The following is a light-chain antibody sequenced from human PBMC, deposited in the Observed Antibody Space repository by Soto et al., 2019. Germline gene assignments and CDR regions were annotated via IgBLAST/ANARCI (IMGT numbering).Light chain of an antibody. CDR3: QQYGSSPPVT. Sequence: EIVLTQSPGTLSLSPGERATLSCRASQSVSSSYLAWYQQKPGQAPRLLIYGASGRATGIPDRFSGSGSGTDCTLTINRLEPEDFAVYYCQQYGSSPPVTFGQGTRLEIK. J-gene: IGKJ5*01. CDR2: GAS. V-gene: IGKV3-20*01. CDR1: QSVSSSY.